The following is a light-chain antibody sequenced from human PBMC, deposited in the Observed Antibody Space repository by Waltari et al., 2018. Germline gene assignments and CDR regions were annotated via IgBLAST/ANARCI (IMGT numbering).Light chain of an antibody. CDR1: QSVSSH. CDR3: LQRTSWPLT. Sequence: EIVLTQSPATLSLSPGERATLSCRASQSVSSHLDWFQQKPGQAPRLLIYGASNRATDIPARFSGSGSGTDFTLSISSLEPEDFVVYYCLQRTSWPLTFGGGTKVEIK. CDR2: GAS. V-gene: IGKV3-11*01. J-gene: IGKJ4*01.